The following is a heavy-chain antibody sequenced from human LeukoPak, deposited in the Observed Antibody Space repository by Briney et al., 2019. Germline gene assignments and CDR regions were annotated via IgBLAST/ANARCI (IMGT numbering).Heavy chain of an antibody. CDR2: MNPNSGNT. D-gene: IGHD3-10*01. V-gene: IGHV1-8*01. J-gene: IGHJ4*02. CDR1: GYTFTSYD. CDR3: ARGPPYYGSGSYSSYYFDY. Sequence: ASVKVSCKASGYTFTSYDINWVRQATGQGLEWMGWMNPNSGNTGYAQKFQGRVTITRNTSISTAYMELSSLRSEDTAVYYCARGPPYYGSGSYSSYYFDYWGQGTLVTVSS.